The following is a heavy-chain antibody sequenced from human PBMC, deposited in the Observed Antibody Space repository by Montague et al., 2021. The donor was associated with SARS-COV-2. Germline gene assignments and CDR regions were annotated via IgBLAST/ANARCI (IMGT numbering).Heavy chain of an antibody. J-gene: IGHJ6*02. Sequence: SLRLSCAASGFTFSDYYMSWIRQAPGKGLEWVSYISGSGSTIYYADSVKGRFTISRDNAKNSLYLQMNSLRVEDTAIYYCARDRDWDDWCGMDVWGQGTTVTVSS. CDR3: ARDRDWDDWCGMDV. CDR1: GFTFSDYY. V-gene: IGHV3-11*04. D-gene: IGHD2-21*01. CDR2: ISGSGSTI.